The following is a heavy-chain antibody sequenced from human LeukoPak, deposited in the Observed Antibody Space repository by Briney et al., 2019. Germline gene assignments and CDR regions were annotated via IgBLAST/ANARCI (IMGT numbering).Heavy chain of an antibody. CDR1: GFTFGDYA. CDR2: IRNKAYGCTT. V-gene: IGHV3-49*04. Sequence: GGSLRLSCTASGFTFGDYAMSWVRQAPGKGLEWVGFIRNKAYGCTTEYAASVKGRFTISRDDSKSIAYLQIHSLKTEDTAVYYCTRVPQGCSSTSCYFDYWGQGTLVTVSS. CDR3: TRVPQGCSSTSCYFDY. J-gene: IGHJ4*02. D-gene: IGHD2-2*01.